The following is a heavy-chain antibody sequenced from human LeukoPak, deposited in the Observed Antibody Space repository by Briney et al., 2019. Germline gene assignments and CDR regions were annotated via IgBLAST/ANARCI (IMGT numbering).Heavy chain of an antibody. J-gene: IGHJ4*02. V-gene: IGHV1-18*01. CDR1: GYTFTSYG. CDR3: ARGRLRLGELSVPDY. D-gene: IGHD3-16*02. CDR2: ISAYNGNT. Sequence: ASVKVSCKASGYTFTSYGISWVRQAPGQALEWMGWISAYNGNTNYAQKLQGRVTMTTDTSTSTAYMELRSLRSDDTAVYYCARGRLRLGELSVPDYWGQRTLVTVSS.